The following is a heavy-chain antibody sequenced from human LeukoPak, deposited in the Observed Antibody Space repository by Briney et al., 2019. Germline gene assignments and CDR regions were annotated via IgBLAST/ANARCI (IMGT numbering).Heavy chain of an antibody. CDR3: AKDLDY. CDR2: ISASTSSI. CDR1: GFTFNHFA. J-gene: IGHJ4*02. V-gene: IGHV3-48*01. Sequence: GRSLRLSCAASGFTFNHFAMHWVRQAPGKGLEWVSYISASTSSIYYADSVKGRFTISRDNSKNTLYLQMNSLRAEDTAVYYCAKDLDYWGQGTLVTVSS.